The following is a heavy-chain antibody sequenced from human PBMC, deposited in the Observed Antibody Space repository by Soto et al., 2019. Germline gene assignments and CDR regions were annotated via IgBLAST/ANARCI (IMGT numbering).Heavy chain of an antibody. J-gene: IGHJ4*02. Sequence: QVQLVESGGGVVQPGRSLRLSCATSGFTFSSYGMHWVRQAPGKGLEWVALIWYDGSKKQYVDSVKGRFTISRDNSKNTLFLQMNSLRAEDTAVSYCASPDGGYWGQGTVVTVSS. CDR2: IWYDGSKK. V-gene: IGHV3-33*01. CDR3: ASPDGGY. CDR1: GFTFSSYG.